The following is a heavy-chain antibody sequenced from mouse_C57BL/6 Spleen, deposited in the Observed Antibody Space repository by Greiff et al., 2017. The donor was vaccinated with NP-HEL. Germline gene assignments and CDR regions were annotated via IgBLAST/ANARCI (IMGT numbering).Heavy chain of an antibody. V-gene: IGHV1-39*01. J-gene: IGHJ4*01. Sequence: VQLQQSGPELVKPGASVKISCKASGYSFTDYNMNWVKQSNGKSLEWIGVINPNYGTTSYNQKFKGKATLTVDQSSSTAYMQLNSLTADDSAVYYCATYGSSYWCDMDYWGKGTSVTVSS. CDR2: INPNYGTT. CDR1: GYSFTDYN. CDR3: ATYGSSYWCDMDY. D-gene: IGHD1-1*01.